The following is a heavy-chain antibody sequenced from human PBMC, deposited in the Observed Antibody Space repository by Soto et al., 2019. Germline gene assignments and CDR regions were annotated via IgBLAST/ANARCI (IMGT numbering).Heavy chain of an antibody. D-gene: IGHD1-26*01. Sequence: QVQLVQSGAEVKKPGASVKVSCKASGYTFTSYGISWVRQAPGQGLEWMGWISAYNGNTNYAQKLQGRVTITTDTSTSTAYMELRSLRSDDTAVYYCAREVGVGELLPYYYYYGMDVWGQGTTVTVSS. CDR3: AREVGVGELLPYYYYYGMDV. V-gene: IGHV1-18*04. CDR1: GYTFTSYG. J-gene: IGHJ6*02. CDR2: ISAYNGNT.